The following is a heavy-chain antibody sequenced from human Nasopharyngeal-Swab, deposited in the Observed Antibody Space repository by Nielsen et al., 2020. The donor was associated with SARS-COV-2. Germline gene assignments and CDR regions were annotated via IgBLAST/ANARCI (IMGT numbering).Heavy chain of an antibody. J-gene: IGHJ4*02. V-gene: IGHV4-31*02. CDR3: ARIAAAGIFDY. CDR2: IYYSGST. D-gene: IGHD6-13*01. Sequence: WIRQPPGKGLEWIAYIYYSGSTYYNPSLKNRVTISVDTSKNQFSLKLSSVTAADTAVYYCARIAAAGIFDYWGQGTLVTVSS.